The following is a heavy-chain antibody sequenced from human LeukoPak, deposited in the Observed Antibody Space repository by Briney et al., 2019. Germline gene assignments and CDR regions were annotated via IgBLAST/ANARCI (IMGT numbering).Heavy chain of an antibody. CDR2: VSYTRST. D-gene: IGHD2-15*01. CDR3: GRQEGICSGGGCYHYLAT. Sequence: SATLSLTCTVSGGSISSGSCYWGWIRQPPGKGLEWIGSVSYTRSTYYNPSLKSEVTISVDTSKNQFSLKVRSVTAADAAVYYCGRQEGICSGGGCYHYLATWGQGTMVTVSS. J-gene: IGHJ3*02. CDR1: GGSISSGSCY. V-gene: IGHV4-39*01.